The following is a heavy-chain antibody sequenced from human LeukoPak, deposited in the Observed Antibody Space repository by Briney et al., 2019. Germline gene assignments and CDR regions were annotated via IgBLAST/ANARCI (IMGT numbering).Heavy chain of an antibody. CDR2: INWNGGST. CDR3: ARARGYCSSTSCSLFDY. V-gene: IGHV3-20*04. J-gene: IGHJ4*02. Sequence: PGGSLRLSCAASGFTSDDYGMSWVRQAPGKGLEWVSGINWNGGSTGYADSVKGRFTISRDNAKNSPYLQMNSLRAEDTALYYCARARGYCSSTSCSLFDYWGQGTLVTVSS. D-gene: IGHD2-2*01. CDR1: GFTSDDYG.